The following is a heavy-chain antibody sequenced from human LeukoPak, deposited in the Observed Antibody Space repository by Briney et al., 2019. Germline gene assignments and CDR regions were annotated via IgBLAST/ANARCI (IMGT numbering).Heavy chain of an antibody. CDR2: IYYSGST. CDR3: ASEVVAAGTDY. V-gene: IGHV4-39*01. D-gene: IGHD6-13*01. Sequence: PSETLSLTCAVYGGSFSGYYWAWIRQPPGKGLEWIGSIYYSGSTYYNPSLKGRVIISVDTSKNQFSLTVSSVTAADRAVYYCASEVVAAGTDYWGQGTLVTVSS. CDR1: GGSFSGYY. J-gene: IGHJ4*02.